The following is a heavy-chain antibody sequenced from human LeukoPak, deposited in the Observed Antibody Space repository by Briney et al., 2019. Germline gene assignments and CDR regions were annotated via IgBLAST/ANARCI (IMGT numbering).Heavy chain of an antibody. CDR2: IWYDGSNK. CDR1: GFTFSSYG. Sequence: PGGSLRLSCAASGFTFSSYGMHWVRQAPGKGLEWVAVIWYDGSNKYYADSVKGRFTISRDNSKNTLYLQMNSLRAEDTAVYYCARMELLLSFGFDYWGQGTLVTVSS. J-gene: IGHJ4*02. V-gene: IGHV3-30*19. D-gene: IGHD1-26*01. CDR3: ARMELLLSFGFDY.